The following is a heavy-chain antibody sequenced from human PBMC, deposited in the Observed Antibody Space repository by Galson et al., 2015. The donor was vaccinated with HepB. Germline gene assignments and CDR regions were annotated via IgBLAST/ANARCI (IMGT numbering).Heavy chain of an antibody. Sequence: SLRLSCAASGLNFNNYVMHWVRQAPGKGLEWVALISFDENNKYYADSVKGRFTISRDNSRNTLYLHMSSVTTEDTAMYYCARGGHIVVVTSTRNFDPFNIWGQGTLVTVSS. CDR3: ARGGHIVVVTSTRNFDPFNI. CDR1: GLNFNNYV. V-gene: IGHV3-30-3*01. D-gene: IGHD2-21*02. CDR2: ISFDENNK. J-gene: IGHJ3*02.